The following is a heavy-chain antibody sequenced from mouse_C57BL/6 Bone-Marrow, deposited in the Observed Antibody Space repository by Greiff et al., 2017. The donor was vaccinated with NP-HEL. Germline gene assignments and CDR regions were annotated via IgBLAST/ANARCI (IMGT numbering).Heavy chain of an antibody. Sequence: QVQLKESGPGLVQPSQSLSITCTVSGFSLTSYGVHWVRQSPGKGLEWLGVIWSGGSTDYNAAFISRLSISKDNSKSQVVFKMNSLQADDTAIYYCARTMITSPYYFDYWGQGTTLTVSS. CDR3: ARTMITSPYYFDY. J-gene: IGHJ2*01. D-gene: IGHD2-4*01. V-gene: IGHV2-2*01. CDR2: IWSGGST. CDR1: GFSLTSYG.